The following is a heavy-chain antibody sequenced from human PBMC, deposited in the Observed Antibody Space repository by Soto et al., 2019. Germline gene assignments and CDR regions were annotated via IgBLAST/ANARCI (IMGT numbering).Heavy chain of an antibody. D-gene: IGHD3-3*01. V-gene: IGHV7-4-1*01. CDR2: INTNTGNP. CDR3: ARDKTDYDFWSGSLYYMDV. Sequence: QVPLVQSGSELKKPGASVKVSCKASGYTFTSYAMNWVRQAPGQGLEWMGWINTNTGNPTYAQGFTGWFVFSLDTSVSPAYLQICSLKAEDTAVYYCARDKTDYDFWSGSLYYMDVWGKGTTVTVSS. J-gene: IGHJ6*03. CDR1: GYTFTSYA.